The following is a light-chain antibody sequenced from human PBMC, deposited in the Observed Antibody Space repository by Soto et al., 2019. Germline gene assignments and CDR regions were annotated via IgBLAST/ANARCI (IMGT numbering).Light chain of an antibody. J-gene: IGLJ1*01. V-gene: IGLV2-14*01. CDR3: SSYTSSSTSV. CDR2: DVS. CDR1: SGDVGGYNY. Sequence: QSVLTQPASVSGSPGQSITISCTGTSGDVGGYNYVSWYQQHPGKAPKLMIYDVSHRPSGVSNRFSGSKSGNTASLTISGLQAEDEADYYCSSYTSSSTSVFGTGTKVTVL.